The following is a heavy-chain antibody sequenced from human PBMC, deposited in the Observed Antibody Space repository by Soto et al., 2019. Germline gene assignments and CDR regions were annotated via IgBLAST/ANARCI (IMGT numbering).Heavy chain of an antibody. V-gene: IGHV3-23*01. CDR2: ISGNGGST. J-gene: IGHJ4*02. CDR3: SRAGASIH. CDR1: GFTFSAYA. Sequence: EVQLLESGGGLVQPGGSPRLSCAASGFTFSAYALTWVRQAPGKGLEWVSVISGNGGSTYYADSVKGRFTIYRDTSKNTLYVQMNSLRAEDTGVYYCSRAGASIHWGQGTLVSVSS. D-gene: IGHD2-2*01.